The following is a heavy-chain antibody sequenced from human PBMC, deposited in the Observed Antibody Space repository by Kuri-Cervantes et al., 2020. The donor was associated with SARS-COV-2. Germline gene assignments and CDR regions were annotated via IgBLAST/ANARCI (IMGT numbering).Heavy chain of an antibody. Sequence: ASVKVSCKASGYTFSDYGITWVRQAPGKGLEWMGWISAYNGNTNYAQKLQGRVTMTTDTSTSTAYMELRSLRSDDTAVYYCARRYYDILTGFPDDAFDIWGQGTMVTVSS. CDR1: GYTFSDYG. CDR2: ISAYNGNT. J-gene: IGHJ3*02. CDR3: ARRYYDILTGFPDDAFDI. D-gene: IGHD3-9*01. V-gene: IGHV1-18*01.